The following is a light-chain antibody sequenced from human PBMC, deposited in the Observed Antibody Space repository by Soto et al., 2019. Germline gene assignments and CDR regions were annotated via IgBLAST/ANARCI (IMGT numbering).Light chain of an antibody. CDR3: GTWDSSLSAGV. CDR2: DNN. V-gene: IGLV1-51*01. Sequence: QSVLTQPPSVAAAPGPKGTISCSGSSSNIGNNYVYWYQQLPGTAPKLLIYDNNKRPSGIPDRFSGSKSGTSATLGITGLQTGDEADYYCGTWDSSLSAGVFGGGTKVTVL. J-gene: IGLJ2*01. CDR1: SSNIGNNY.